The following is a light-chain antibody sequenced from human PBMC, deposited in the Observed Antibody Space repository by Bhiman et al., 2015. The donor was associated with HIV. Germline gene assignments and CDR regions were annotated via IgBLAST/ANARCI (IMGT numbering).Light chain of an antibody. CDR1: SSDVGGYSY. Sequence: QSALTQPASVSGSPGQSITISCTGTSSDVGGYSYVSWYQQHPGKAPKLMIYDVSKRPSGVSNRFSGSKSGNTASLTVSGLQAEDEADYYCSSFVGSNNLIFAGGTKLTVL. CDR2: DVS. CDR3: SSFVGSNNLI. J-gene: IGLJ2*01. V-gene: IGLV2-14*03.